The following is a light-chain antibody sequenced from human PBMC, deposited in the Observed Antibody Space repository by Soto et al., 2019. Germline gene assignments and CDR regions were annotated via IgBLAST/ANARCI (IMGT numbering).Light chain of an antibody. V-gene: IGLV2-14*03. CDR1: NSDIGGYNY. Sequence: QSVLTQRASVSGSPGQSITISCTGTNSDIGGYNYVSWYQQHPGKAPKLMIYDVSNRPSGVSYRFSGSKSGNTASLTISGLQAEDEADYYCSSYTSRSTLGVFGGGTKLTVL. CDR2: DVS. J-gene: IGLJ2*01. CDR3: SSYTSRSTLGV.